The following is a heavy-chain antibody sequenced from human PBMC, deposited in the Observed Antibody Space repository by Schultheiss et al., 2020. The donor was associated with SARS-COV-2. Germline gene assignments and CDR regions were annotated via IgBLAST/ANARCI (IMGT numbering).Heavy chain of an antibody. J-gene: IGHJ5*02. D-gene: IGHD2-15*01. CDR3: VRDRSWWTPYNCFDL. Sequence: GGSLRLSCAASGFTFSRFGMHWVRQAPGKGLEWMATISYEGTITYYADSVRGRFTIFRDNSNNRLYLQMNSLRAEDTAVYYCVRDRSWWTPYNCFDLWGRGTLVTVSS. CDR2: ISYEGTIT. CDR1: GFTFSRFG. V-gene: IGHV3-30*03.